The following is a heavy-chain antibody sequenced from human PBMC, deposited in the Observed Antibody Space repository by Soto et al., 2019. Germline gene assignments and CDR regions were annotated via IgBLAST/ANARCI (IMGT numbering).Heavy chain of an antibody. D-gene: IGHD3-3*01. CDR1: GGSISISTYF. V-gene: IGHV4-39*01. J-gene: IGHJ2*01. Sequence: PSETLSLTCSVFGGSISISTYFWAWIRQPPGKGLEWIGTISHTGTTYYSPSLKGRITIPVDTSKIQFSLKLSSVTAADTAVYYCARHALPVSAILLHWYFDLWGRGTQVTVSS. CDR3: ARHALPVSAILLHWYFDL. CDR2: ISHTGTT.